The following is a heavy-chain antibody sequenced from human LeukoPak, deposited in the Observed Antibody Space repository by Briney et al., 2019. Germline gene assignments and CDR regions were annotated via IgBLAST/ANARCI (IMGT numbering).Heavy chain of an antibody. CDR1: GYTFTSYD. D-gene: IGHD3-22*01. CDR3: ARADSGGDSSGYKWFHP. V-gene: IGHV1-8*02. CDR2: MNPNSGNT. Sequence: ASVKVSCKASGYTFTSYDINWVRQATGQGLEWMGWMNPNSGNTAYAQKFQGRVTMTRDTSTSTVYMELSSLRPEDTAVYYCARADSGGDSSGYKWFHPWGQGTLVTVSS. J-gene: IGHJ5*02.